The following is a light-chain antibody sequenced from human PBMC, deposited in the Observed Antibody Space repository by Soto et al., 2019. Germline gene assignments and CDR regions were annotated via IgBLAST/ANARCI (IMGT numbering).Light chain of an antibody. CDR3: SSYAGSTLL. CDR1: SRDVGGYNY. V-gene: IGLV2-8*01. J-gene: IGLJ2*01. CDR2: EVS. Sequence: QPVLTQPPSASGSPGQSVTISCTGTSRDVGGYNYVSWYQHHPGKAPKLMIYEVSKRPSGVPDRFSGSKSGNTASLTVSGLQAEDEADYYCSSYAGSTLLFGGGTKLTVL.